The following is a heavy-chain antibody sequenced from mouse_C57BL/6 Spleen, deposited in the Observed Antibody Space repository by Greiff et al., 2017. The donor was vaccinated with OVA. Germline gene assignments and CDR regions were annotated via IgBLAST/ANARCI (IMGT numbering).Heavy chain of an antibody. V-gene: IGHV1-62-2*01. CDR1: GYTFTEYT. D-gene: IGHD1-1*01. Sequence: QVQLQQSGAELVKPGASVKLSCKASGYTFTEYTIHWVKQRSGQGLEWIGWFYPGSGSIKYNEKFKDKATLTADKSSSTVYMELSRLTSEDSAVYFCARHEEPQDYYGTPYAMDYWGQGTSVTVSS. J-gene: IGHJ4*01. CDR3: ARHEEPQDYYGTPYAMDY. CDR2: FYPGSGSI.